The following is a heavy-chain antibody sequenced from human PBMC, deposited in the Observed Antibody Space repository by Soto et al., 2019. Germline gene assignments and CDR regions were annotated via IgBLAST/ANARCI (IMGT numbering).Heavy chain of an antibody. CDR1: GFTFGSYA. D-gene: IGHD2-15*01. CDR2: ISGSGGGT. J-gene: IGHJ2*01. CDR3: ARREVVVASGYWDFDL. Sequence: EVQLLESGGGLVQPGGSLRLSCAASGFTFGSYAMTWARQAPGKGLEWLSGISGSGGGTYYADSVRGRFTISRDNSKNTLYLQIDSLRVDDTAVYYCARREVVVASGYWDFDLWGRGTLVTASS. V-gene: IGHV3-23*01.